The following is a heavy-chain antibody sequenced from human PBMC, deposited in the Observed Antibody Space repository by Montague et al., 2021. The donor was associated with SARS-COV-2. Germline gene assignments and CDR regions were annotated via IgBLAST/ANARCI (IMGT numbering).Heavy chain of an antibody. CDR3: ARRVPWQWRIDY. J-gene: IGHJ4*02. CDR1: GDSISSYY. Sequence: SETLSLTCTVSGDSISSYYWSWIRQPPGKGLEWVGYSYYSGTTSYNPSLKSRVTISVDTSKSQFSPKLSSVTAADTAVYYCARRVPWQWRIDYWGQGTLVIVS. CDR2: SYYSGTT. D-gene: IGHD6-19*01. V-gene: IGHV4-59*08.